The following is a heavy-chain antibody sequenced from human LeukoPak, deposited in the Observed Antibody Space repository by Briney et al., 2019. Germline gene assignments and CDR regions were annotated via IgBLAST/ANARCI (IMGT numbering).Heavy chain of an antibody. CDR2: MYVSGTT. D-gene: IGHD3-10*01. CDR3: ARAPQWFGELYYYGMDV. J-gene: IGHJ6*02. CDR1: GGSISDHY. Sequence: SETLSLTCTVSGGSISDHYLSWIRQPAGKGLEWIGRMYVSGTTNYNPSLRSRVTMSMDTSNNQFSLKLSSVTAADTAVYYCARAPQWFGELYYYGMDVWGQGTTVTVSS. V-gene: IGHV4-4*07.